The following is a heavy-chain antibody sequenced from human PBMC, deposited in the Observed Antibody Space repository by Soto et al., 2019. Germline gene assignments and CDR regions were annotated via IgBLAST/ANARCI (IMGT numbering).Heavy chain of an antibody. Sequence: QVQLQESGPGLVKPSQTLSLTCTVSGGSISSGGYYWSWIRQHPGKGLEWIGYIYYSGSTYYNPSLKSRVXXSXDXSKNQFSLKLSSVTAADTAVYYCAREVDTAMVGGVWWGQGTLVTVSS. V-gene: IGHV4-31*03. CDR1: GGSISSGGYY. J-gene: IGHJ4*02. CDR2: IYYSGST. CDR3: AREVDTAMVGGVW. D-gene: IGHD5-18*01.